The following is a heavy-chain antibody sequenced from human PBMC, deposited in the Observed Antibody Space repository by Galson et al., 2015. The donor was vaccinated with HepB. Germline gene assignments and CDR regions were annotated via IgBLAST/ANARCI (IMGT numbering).Heavy chain of an antibody. CDR1: GLTFSNAY. CDR2: IKSKIDGETI. J-gene: IGHJ4*02. D-gene: IGHD3-10*01. V-gene: IGHV3-15*01. Sequence: LRLSCAASGLTFSNAYMTWVRQAPGKGPEWVGRIKSKIDGETIDYGAPVKGRFTISRDDSRNTLYLQMNSLRTEDTAVYYCHTNFYYSGPFDYWGQGALVSVSS. CDR3: HTNFYYSGPFDY.